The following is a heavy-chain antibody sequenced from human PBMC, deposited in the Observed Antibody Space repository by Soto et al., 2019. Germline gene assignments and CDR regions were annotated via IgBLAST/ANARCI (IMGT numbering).Heavy chain of an antibody. Sequence: QVQLQQWGAGLLRPSETLSLTCAVSGGSFRDFYCSWLRQTPEKGLEWIGEINHSGATKYNPSLESRVTISVDTSKNQFSLKVNFVTPADTAVYYCARTGGMDVWGPGATVTVSS. CDR3: ARTGGMDV. J-gene: IGHJ6*02. CDR1: GGSFRDFY. V-gene: IGHV4-34*01. CDR2: INHSGAT.